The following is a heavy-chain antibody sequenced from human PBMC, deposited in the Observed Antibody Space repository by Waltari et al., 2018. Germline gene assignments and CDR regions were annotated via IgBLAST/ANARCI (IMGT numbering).Heavy chain of an antibody. Sequence: EVQLLESGGGLVQPGGSVRLSCAASGFTFSSYAMSWVGKDPGKGLEWVSAISGSGGSKYYSDSVKGRFTISRDNSKNTLYLQMNSLRAEDTAVYYCAKKMATIRRDWFDPWGQGTLVTVSS. J-gene: IGHJ5*02. V-gene: IGHV3-23*01. D-gene: IGHD5-12*01. CDR2: ISGSGGSK. CDR1: GFTFSSYA. CDR3: AKKMATIRRDWFDP.